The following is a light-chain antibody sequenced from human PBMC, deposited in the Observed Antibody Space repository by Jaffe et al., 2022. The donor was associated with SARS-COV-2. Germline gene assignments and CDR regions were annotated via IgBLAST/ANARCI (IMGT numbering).Light chain of an antibody. CDR1: QSVFFSPTNNNY. CDR3: QQYFDTPWT. J-gene: IGKJ1*01. CDR2: WAS. V-gene: IGKV4-1*01. Sequence: DIVMTQSPDSLAVSLGERATVNCQSSQSVFFSPTNNNYLAWYQHKPGQPPKLLFYWASTRESGVPDRFSGSGSGADFSLTITNVQAEDVAIYYCQQYFDTPWTFGQGTRVEI.